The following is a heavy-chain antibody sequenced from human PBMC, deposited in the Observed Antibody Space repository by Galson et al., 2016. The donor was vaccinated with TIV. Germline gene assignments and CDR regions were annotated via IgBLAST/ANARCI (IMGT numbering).Heavy chain of an antibody. CDR1: GHDFTDYY. CDR3: TTVRLRGSGGMDV. J-gene: IGHJ6*02. Sequence: VKVSCKVSGHDFTDYYMHWMQQAPGKGFEWMGHVDPEDGKTKYAAKFQGRVTMTADTSTDTAYMELSYLRSEDTAIYYCTTVRLRGSGGMDVWGQGTTVIVSS. D-gene: IGHD2-8*01. V-gene: IGHV1-69-2*01. CDR2: VDPEDGKT.